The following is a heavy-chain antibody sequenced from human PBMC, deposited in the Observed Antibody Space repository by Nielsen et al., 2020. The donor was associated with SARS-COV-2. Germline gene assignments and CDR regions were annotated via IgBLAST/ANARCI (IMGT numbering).Heavy chain of an antibody. V-gene: IGHV3-7*01. J-gene: IGHJ4*02. CDR3: ATNRGDY. CDR1: GFSFSTHW. CDR2: IKQSASET. D-gene: IGHD3-10*01. Sequence: GESLKLSCAASGFSFSTHWMSWVRQAPGKGLEWLATIKQSASETYYVDSVKGRFTISRDNAKNSLYLQMHSLRVEDTATYYCATNRGDYWGQGTVVTVS.